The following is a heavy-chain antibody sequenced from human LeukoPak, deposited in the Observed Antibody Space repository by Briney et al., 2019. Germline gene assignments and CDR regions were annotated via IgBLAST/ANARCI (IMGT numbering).Heavy chain of an antibody. Sequence: SVKVSCKASGGTFSRSAISWVRQAPGQGLEWMGGIIPIFGPADYAQKFQGRVTITADESTSTAYLELSSLRSEDTAVYYCATSLPYGYYDSGGSNWFDPWGQGTLVTVSS. V-gene: IGHV1-69*13. D-gene: IGHD3-22*01. CDR3: ATSLPYGYYDSGGSNWFDP. CDR2: IIPIFGPA. J-gene: IGHJ5*02. CDR1: GGTFSRSA.